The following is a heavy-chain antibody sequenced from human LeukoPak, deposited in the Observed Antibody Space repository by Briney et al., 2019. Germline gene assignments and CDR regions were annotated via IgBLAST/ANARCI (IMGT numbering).Heavy chain of an antibody. D-gene: IGHD6-19*01. Sequence: SETLSLTCTVSGGSISSYYWSWIRQPPGKGLEWIGYIYYSGSTNYNPSLKSRVTISVDTSKNQFPLKLSSVTAADTAVYYCARVPDSSGWTTFDYWGQGTLVTVSS. V-gene: IGHV4-59*01. CDR3: ARVPDSSGWTTFDY. CDR1: GGSISSYY. CDR2: IYYSGST. J-gene: IGHJ4*02.